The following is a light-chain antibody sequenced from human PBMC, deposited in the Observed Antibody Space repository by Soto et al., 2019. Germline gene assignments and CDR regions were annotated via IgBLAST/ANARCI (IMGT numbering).Light chain of an antibody. Sequence: EIVMTQSPATLSVSPGERATLSCRASQSLRSNLAWYQHKPGQAPRLLIFGASSRATGVPARFSGSGSGTEFTLTISSLQSEDVAVYYCQEYNNWPPFIFGQGTKLEIK. CDR2: GAS. CDR1: QSLRSN. V-gene: IGKV3-15*01. CDR3: QEYNNWPPFI. J-gene: IGKJ2*01.